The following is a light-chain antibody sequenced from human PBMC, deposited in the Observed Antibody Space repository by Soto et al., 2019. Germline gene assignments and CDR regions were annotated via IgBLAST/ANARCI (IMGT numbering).Light chain of an antibody. CDR2: GAS. Sequence: EIVLTQSPGTPSLSPGERTTLSCRASQSVSSSYLARYQQKPGQAPRLLIYGASSRATGIPDRFSGSGSGTDFTLTISRLEPEDFAVYYCQQYGSSPPRTFGQGTKVEIK. V-gene: IGKV3-20*01. CDR3: QQYGSSPPRT. CDR1: QSVSSSY. J-gene: IGKJ1*01.